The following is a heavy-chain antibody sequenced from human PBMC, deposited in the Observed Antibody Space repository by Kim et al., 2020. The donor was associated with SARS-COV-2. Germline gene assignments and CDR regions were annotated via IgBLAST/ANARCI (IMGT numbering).Heavy chain of an antibody. J-gene: IGHJ5*02. D-gene: IGHD3-16*02. CDR2: MHYSGNT. V-gene: IGHV4-59*08. Sequence: SETLSLTCTVSGGSISSFYWSWIRQTPGEGLEWIAYMHYSGNTDYNPSLRSRVTVSLDTSKNHFSLKLSSVTAADKAIYYCARHTWFVGGIIVLDLWGLG. CDR1: GGSISSFY. CDR3: ARHTWFVGGIIVLDL.